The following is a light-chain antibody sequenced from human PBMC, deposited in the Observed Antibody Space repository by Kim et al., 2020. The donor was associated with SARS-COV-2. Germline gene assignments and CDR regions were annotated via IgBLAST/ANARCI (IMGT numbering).Light chain of an antibody. J-gene: IGLJ2*01. CDR2: GKN. Sequence: DLGQTVRSTCQGDSLRSYYATWYQQKPGQAPILVIYGKNNRPSGIPDRFSGSSSGNTASLTITGTQAGDEADYYCNSRDSNDNVVFGGGTQLTVL. CDR1: SLRSYY. CDR3: NSRDSNDNVV. V-gene: IGLV3-19*01.